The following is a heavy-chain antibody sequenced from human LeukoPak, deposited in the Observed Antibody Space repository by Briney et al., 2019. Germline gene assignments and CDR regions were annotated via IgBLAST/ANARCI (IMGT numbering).Heavy chain of an antibody. D-gene: IGHD3-16*01. V-gene: IGHV3-20*04. CDR1: GFTFVDYG. CDR2: INYNGAIT. Sequence: PGGSLRLSCATSGFTFVDYGLSWVRRAPGKGLEWLCAINYNGAITDYADSVKGRFTISRDNAKNSLYLQMNSLRVEDTAVYYCARDGVPGGRDVWGQGTTVTVS. J-gene: IGHJ6*02. CDR3: ARDGVPGGRDV.